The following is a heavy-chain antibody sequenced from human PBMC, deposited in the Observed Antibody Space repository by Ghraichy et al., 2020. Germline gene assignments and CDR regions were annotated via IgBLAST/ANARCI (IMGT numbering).Heavy chain of an antibody. D-gene: IGHD3-10*01. CDR3: ASRYGSGSYPTFYYYYGMDV. CDR2: IIPILGIA. V-gene: IGHV1-69*02. J-gene: IGHJ6*02. CDR1: GGTFSSYT. Sequence: SVKVSCKASGGTFSSYTISWVRQAPGQGLEWMGRIIPILGIANYAQKFQGRVTITADKSTSTAYMELSSLRSEDTAVYYCASRYGSGSYPTFYYYYGMDVWGQGTTVTGSS.